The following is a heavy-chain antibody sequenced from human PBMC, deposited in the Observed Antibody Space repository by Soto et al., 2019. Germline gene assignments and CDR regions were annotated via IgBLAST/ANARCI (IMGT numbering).Heavy chain of an antibody. D-gene: IGHD2-2*02. Sequence: SVQVSFKSTVGTFRSYTICCVRPAPGQGLEWMGRIIPILGIAYYAQKFQGRVTITADKSTSTAYMELSSLRSEDTAVYYCARSHYCSSTSCYTGYYYYYMEVWGKGTTVTVSS. J-gene: IGHJ6*03. V-gene: IGHV1-69*02. CDR1: VGTFRSYT. CDR3: ARSHYCSSTSCYTGYYYYYMEV. CDR2: IIPILGIA.